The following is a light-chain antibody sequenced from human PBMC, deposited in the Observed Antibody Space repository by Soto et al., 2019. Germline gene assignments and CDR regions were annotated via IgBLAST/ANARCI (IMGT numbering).Light chain of an antibody. CDR3: QQYASSPLT. Sequence: EIVLTQSPGTLYLSPGERATLSCRASQSVGRNFLAWDQQKAGQAPRLLIHGASSRATGIPDRFSGIGSGTDSSLTISRLEPEDCAVYYCQQYASSPLTFGGGTKVE. CDR2: GAS. CDR1: QSVGRNF. V-gene: IGKV3-20*01. J-gene: IGKJ4*01.